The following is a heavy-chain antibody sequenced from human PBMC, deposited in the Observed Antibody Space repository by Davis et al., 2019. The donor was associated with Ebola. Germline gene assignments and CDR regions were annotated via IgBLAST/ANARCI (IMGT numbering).Heavy chain of an antibody. Sequence: GESLKTSCAASGFTFSSYAMHWVRQAPGKGLEYVSAISSNGGSTYYANSVKGRFTISRDNSKNTLYLQMGSLRAEDMAVYYCARGRGVTPFDYWGQGTLITVSS. J-gene: IGHJ4*02. CDR1: GFTFSSYA. CDR3: ARGRGVTPFDY. CDR2: ISSNGGST. D-gene: IGHD2-21*02. V-gene: IGHV3-64*01.